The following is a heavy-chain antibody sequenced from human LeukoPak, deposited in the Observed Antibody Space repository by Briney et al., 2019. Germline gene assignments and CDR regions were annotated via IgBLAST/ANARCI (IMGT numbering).Heavy chain of an antibody. D-gene: IGHD3-16*01. V-gene: IGHV4-4*07. CDR1: GGSISGYY. Sequence: PSETLSLTCSVSGGSISGYYWTWIRQPAGKGLEWIGRVYTSGSTHYNPSLKTRLTMSVDTSKNQFSLKLSSVTAADTAVYYCAREGSRWGGLIDYWGQGTLVTVSS. J-gene: IGHJ4*02. CDR2: VYTSGST. CDR3: AREGSRWGGLIDY.